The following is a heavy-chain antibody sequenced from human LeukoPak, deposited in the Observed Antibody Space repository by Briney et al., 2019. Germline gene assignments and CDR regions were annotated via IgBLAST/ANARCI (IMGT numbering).Heavy chain of an antibody. J-gene: IGHJ6*03. D-gene: IGHD2-2*01. V-gene: IGHV1-69*01. CDR3: ARGLQYQLFKALRYYYMDV. Sequence: SVKVSCKASGGTFSSHAIAWVRQAHGQGPEWMGGIVPISGIADYAQKFQGRVTITADESTSTAYMELRSLTSDDTAVYYCARGLQYQLFKALRYYYMDVWGEGTTVTVSS. CDR1: GGTFSSHA. CDR2: IVPISGIA.